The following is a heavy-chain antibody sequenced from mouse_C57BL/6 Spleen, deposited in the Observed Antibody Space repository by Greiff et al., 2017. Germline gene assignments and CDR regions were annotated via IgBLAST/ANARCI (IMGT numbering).Heavy chain of an antibody. CDR1: GFNIKDYY. J-gene: IGHJ3*01. CDR2: IDPEDGDT. Sequence: EVQLQQSGAELVRPGASVKLSCTASGFNIKDYYMHWVKQRPEQGLEWIGRIDPEDGDTEYAPKFQGKATMTADTSSNTAYLQLSSLTSEDTAVEYCTTTSSYYGSSSWFAYWGQGTLVTVSA. D-gene: IGHD1-1*01. V-gene: IGHV14-1*01. CDR3: TTTSSYYGSSSWFAY.